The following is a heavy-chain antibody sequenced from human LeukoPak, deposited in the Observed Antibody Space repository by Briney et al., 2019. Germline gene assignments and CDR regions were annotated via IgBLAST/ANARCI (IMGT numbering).Heavy chain of an antibody. CDR1: GFTFSSYW. D-gene: IGHD4-11*01. V-gene: IGHV3-74*01. J-gene: IGHJ4*02. CDR3: AREWTTGFDY. Sequence: GGSLRLSCAASGFTFSSYWMHWARQAPGKGLEWVSRINSDGSVTSYADSVKGRFTISRDNAKNTLYLQMNSLRAEDMAVYYCAREWTTGFDYWGQGTLVTVSS. CDR2: INSDGSVT.